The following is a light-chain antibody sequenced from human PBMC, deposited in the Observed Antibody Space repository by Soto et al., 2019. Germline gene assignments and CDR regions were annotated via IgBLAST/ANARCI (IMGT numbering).Light chain of an antibody. J-gene: IGKJ5*01. CDR3: QQRSNWHPIT. Sequence: EILLTQSPSTLSLSPGERATLSCGASQSVSSELAWYQQKPGQAPRLLIYDASNRATGIPARFSGSGSGTDFTLTISSLEAEDFAVYYCQQRSNWHPITFGQGTRLEIK. CDR1: QSVSSE. CDR2: DAS. V-gene: IGKV3-11*01.